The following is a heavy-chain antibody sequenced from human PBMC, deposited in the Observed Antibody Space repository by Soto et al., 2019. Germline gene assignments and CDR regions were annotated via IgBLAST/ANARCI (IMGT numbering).Heavy chain of an antibody. CDR2: ISSSSSYT. Sequence: QVQLVESGGGLVKPGGSLRLSCAASGFTFSDYYMSWIRQAPGKGLEWVSYISSSSSYTNYADSVKGRFTISRDNAKNSLYLQMNSLRAEGTAVYYCARWGCSGGSCYPNDYWGQGTLVTVSS. J-gene: IGHJ4*02. D-gene: IGHD2-15*01. V-gene: IGHV3-11*05. CDR1: GFTFSDYY. CDR3: ARWGCSGGSCYPNDY.